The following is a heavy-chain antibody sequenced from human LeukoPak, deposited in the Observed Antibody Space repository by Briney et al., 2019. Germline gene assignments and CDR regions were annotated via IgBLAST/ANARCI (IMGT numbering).Heavy chain of an antibody. Sequence: GASVKVSCKASRYTFTSYDINWVRQATGQGLEWMGWINPNSGGTNYAQKFQGRVTMARDTSISTAYMELSRLRSDDTAVYYCARTHLREWLGFDYWGQGTLVTVSS. CDR2: INPNSGGT. CDR1: RYTFTSYD. J-gene: IGHJ4*02. D-gene: IGHD3-3*01. V-gene: IGHV1-2*02. CDR3: ARTHLREWLGFDY.